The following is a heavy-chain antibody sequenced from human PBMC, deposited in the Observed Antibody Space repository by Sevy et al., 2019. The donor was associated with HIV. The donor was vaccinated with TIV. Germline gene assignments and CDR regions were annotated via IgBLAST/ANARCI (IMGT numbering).Heavy chain of an antibody. V-gene: IGHV3-30*18. Sequence: GGSLRLSCGASGFTFSPYTMHWVRQAPGKGLEWVTSISNDGNKKYYADSVKGRFIISRDNPKNTMYLQMNSLKPQDTAVYYCAKEGYYYDSRGHDWFDPWGQGAQVTVSS. CDR3: AKEGYYYDSRGHDWFDP. CDR1: GFTFSPYT. J-gene: IGHJ5*02. CDR2: ISNDGNKK. D-gene: IGHD3-22*01.